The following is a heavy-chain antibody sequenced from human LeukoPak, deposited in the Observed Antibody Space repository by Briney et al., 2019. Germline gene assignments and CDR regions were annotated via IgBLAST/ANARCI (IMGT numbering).Heavy chain of an antibody. CDR1: GFILSNHE. V-gene: IGHV3-48*03. J-gene: IGHJ4*02. Sequence: GGSLRLSCAASGFILSNHEMNWVRQTPGKGLEWVSYMSTGGGTLYADSVKGRFTISRDNAKNSLYLQMNSLRAEDTAVYYCARDAREADYWGQGTLVTVSS. CDR2: MSTGGGTL. D-gene: IGHD1-26*01. CDR3: ARDAREADY.